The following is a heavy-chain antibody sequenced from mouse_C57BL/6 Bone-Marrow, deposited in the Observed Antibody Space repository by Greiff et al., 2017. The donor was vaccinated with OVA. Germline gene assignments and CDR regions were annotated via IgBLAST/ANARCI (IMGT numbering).Heavy chain of an antibody. CDR3: ERYGYDVVPFAY. CDR1: GYTFTSYW. D-gene: IGHD2-2*01. Sequence: QVQLQQPGAELVKPGASVKLSCKASGYTFTSYWMQWVKQRPGQGLEWIGEIDPSDSYTNYNQKFKGKATLTVDTSSSTAYMQLSSLTSEDSAVYYCERYGYDVVPFAYWGQGTLVTVSA. V-gene: IGHV1-50*01. J-gene: IGHJ3*01. CDR2: IDPSDSYT.